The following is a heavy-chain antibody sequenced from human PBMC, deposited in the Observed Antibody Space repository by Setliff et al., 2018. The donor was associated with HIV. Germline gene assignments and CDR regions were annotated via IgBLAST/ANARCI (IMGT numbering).Heavy chain of an antibody. Sequence: SETLSLTCAVSGYSISSGYYWGWIRQPPGKGLEWIGSIFHSAATNYNPSLKSRVTTSIDTSKNQFSLKLTSVTAADTAVYYCARRGAYGYDYFDYWGPGILVTVSS. CDR1: GYSISSGYY. D-gene: IGHD5-12*01. CDR2: IFHSAAT. CDR3: ARRGAYGYDYFDY. V-gene: IGHV4-38-2*01. J-gene: IGHJ4*02.